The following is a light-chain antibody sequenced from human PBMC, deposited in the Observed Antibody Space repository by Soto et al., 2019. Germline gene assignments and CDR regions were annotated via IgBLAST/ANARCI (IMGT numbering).Light chain of an antibody. J-gene: IGKJ1*01. Sequence: EVVMTQSPATPSVSPGQRAALSCRASQGVDTNLAWYQQRPGQAPRLLIYSASTRATGVPDRFSGSGSGTEFTLTISNLQSEDLAVYYCQQYNNWPPWTFGQGTKVDIK. V-gene: IGKV3-15*01. CDR3: QQYNNWPPWT. CDR1: QGVDTN. CDR2: SAS.